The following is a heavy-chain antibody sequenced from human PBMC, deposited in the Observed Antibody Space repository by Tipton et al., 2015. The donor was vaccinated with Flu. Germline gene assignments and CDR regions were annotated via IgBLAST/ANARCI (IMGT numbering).Heavy chain of an antibody. V-gene: IGHV1-8*01. D-gene: IGHD3-3*01. CDR3: ARTSVPIFGVVPVSALRNYYYMDV. CDR2: MNPNSGNT. Sequence: QVQLVQSGPEVKKPGASVKVSCKASGYTFTSYDINWVRQATGQGLEWMGWMNPNSGNTGYAQKFQGRVTMTRNTSISTAYMELSSPRSEDTAVYYCARTSVPIFGVVPVSALRNYYYMDVWGKGTTVTVSS. J-gene: IGHJ6*03. CDR1: GYTFTSYD.